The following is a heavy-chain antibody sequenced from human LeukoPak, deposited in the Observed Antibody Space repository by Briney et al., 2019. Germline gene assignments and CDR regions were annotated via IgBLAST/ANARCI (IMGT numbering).Heavy chain of an antibody. CDR1: GFAFSSYS. D-gene: IGHD6-13*01. CDR3: ASTGYSSSWYLPN. Sequence: GGSLRLSCAASGFAFSSYSMNWVRQAPGKGLEWVSSISSSSSYIYYADSVKGRFTISRDNAKNSLYLQMNSLRAEDTAVYYCASTGYSSSWYLPNWGQGTLVTVSS. J-gene: IGHJ4*02. CDR2: ISSSSSYI. V-gene: IGHV3-21*01.